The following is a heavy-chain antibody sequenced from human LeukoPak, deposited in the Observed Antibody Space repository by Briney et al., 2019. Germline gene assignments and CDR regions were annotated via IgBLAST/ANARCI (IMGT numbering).Heavy chain of an antibody. Sequence: GGSLRLSCAASGFTFSSYGMHWVRQAPGKGLEWVAVISYDGSNKYYADSVKGRFTISRDNSKNTLYLQMNSLRAEDTAVYYCAKDVLLWFGDPFFDYWGQGTLVTVSS. CDR2: ISYDGSNK. V-gene: IGHV3-30*18. D-gene: IGHD3-10*01. CDR1: GFTFSSYG. J-gene: IGHJ4*02. CDR3: AKDVLLWFGDPFFDY.